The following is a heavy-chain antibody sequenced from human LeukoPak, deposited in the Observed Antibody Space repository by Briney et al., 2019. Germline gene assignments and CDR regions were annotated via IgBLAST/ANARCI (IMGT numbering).Heavy chain of an antibody. CDR3: ARDMYDSSGYFDY. CDR1: GYTFTSYG. D-gene: IGHD3-22*01. V-gene: IGHV1-18*01. CDR2: ISGYNGNT. Sequence: EASVEVSCKASGYTFTSYGISWVRQAPGHGLEWLGWISGYNGNTNFAQKFQDRVTMTTDTSTSTAYMELGSLRSDDTAVYYCARDMYDSSGYFDYWGQGTLVTVSS. J-gene: IGHJ4*02.